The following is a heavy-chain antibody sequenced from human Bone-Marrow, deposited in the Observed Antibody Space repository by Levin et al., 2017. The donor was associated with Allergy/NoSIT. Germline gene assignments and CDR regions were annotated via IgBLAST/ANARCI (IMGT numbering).Heavy chain of an antibody. CDR1: GYTFTGYY. Sequence: VASVKVSCKASGYTFTGYYMHWVRQAPGQGLEWMGWINPNSGGTNYAQKFQGRVTMTRDTSISTAYMELSRLRSDDTAVYYCARSASPDYGDHTFLNYWGQGTLVTVSS. V-gene: IGHV1-2*02. D-gene: IGHD4-17*01. CDR3: ARSASPDYGDHTFLNY. CDR2: INPNSGGT. J-gene: IGHJ4*02.